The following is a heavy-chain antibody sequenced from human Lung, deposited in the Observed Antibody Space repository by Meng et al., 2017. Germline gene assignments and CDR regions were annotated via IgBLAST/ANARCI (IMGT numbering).Heavy chain of an antibody. CDR2: INHSGST. CDR1: GGSFSDYY. V-gene: IGHV4-34*01. Sequence: QVQLHQWGAGLLKPSGTVSRTCVVSGGSFSDYYWSWIRQPPGKGLEWIGEINHSGSTNYNPSLESRATISVDTSQNNLSLKLSSVTAADSAVYYCARGPTTMAHDFDYWGQGTLVTVSS. J-gene: IGHJ4*02. CDR3: ARGPTTMAHDFDY. D-gene: IGHD4-11*01.